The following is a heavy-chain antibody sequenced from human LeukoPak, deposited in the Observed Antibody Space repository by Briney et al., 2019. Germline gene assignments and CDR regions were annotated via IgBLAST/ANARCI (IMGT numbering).Heavy chain of an antibody. CDR1: GGSISSHY. CDR3: ARGRIAALDY. D-gene: IGHD6-13*01. Sequence: PSETLSLTCTVSGGSISSHYWSWVRQPPGKGLEWIGYIYYSGSTNYNPSLKSRVTISVDTSKNQFSLKLSSVTAADTAVYYCARGRIAALDYWGQGTLVTVSS. J-gene: IGHJ4*02. CDR2: IYYSGST. V-gene: IGHV4-59*11.